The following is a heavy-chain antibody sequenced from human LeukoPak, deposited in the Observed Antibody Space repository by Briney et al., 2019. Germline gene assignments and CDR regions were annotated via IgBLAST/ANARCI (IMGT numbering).Heavy chain of an antibody. CDR3: ARGRSNNYGMDV. J-gene: IGHJ6*02. D-gene: IGHD1-26*01. Sequence: SETLSLTCSVSDGSINSYYWNWIRRPPGKGLEWIGYIYYNGNTNYSPSLKSRVTMSVDTSKNLFSLKVSSVTAADTAVYYCARGRSNNYGMDVWGQGTTVTVSS. V-gene: IGHV4-59*01. CDR2: IYYNGNT. CDR1: DGSINSYY.